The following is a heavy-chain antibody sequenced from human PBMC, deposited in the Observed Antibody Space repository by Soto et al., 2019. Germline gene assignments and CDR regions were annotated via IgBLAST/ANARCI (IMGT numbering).Heavy chain of an antibody. J-gene: IGHJ6*02. Sequence: EVQLVESGGGLVQPGGSLRLSCEASGFTFRHYDMHWVRQGTGKGLEWVSGISAAGDPDYADSVEGRLTISRENAQNSFFLQMNSLRVGDTAFYYCARTYRDFYGLDVWGQGTTVSVS. V-gene: IGHV3-13*05. CDR2: ISAAGDP. CDR1: GFTFRHYD. D-gene: IGHD4-4*01. CDR3: ARTYRDFYGLDV.